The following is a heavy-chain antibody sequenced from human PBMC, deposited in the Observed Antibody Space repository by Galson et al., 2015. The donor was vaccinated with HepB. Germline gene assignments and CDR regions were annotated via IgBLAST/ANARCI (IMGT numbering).Heavy chain of an antibody. Sequence: SVKVSCKASGYTFTSYDINWVRQATGQGLEWMGWMNPNSGNTGYAQKFQGRVTMTRNTSISTAYMELSSLRSEDTAVYYCARGRGRDIVVVPAAIRGPYYYYYTDVWGKGTTVTVSS. CDR2: MNPNSGNT. CDR1: GYTFTSYD. V-gene: IGHV1-8*01. D-gene: IGHD2-2*02. J-gene: IGHJ6*03. CDR3: ARGRGRDIVVVPAAIRGPYYYYYTDV.